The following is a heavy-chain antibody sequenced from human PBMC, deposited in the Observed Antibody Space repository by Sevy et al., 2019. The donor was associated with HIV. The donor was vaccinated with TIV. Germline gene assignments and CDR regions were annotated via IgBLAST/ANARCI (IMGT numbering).Heavy chain of an antibody. D-gene: IGHD3-9*01. CDR3: ARDQYYDILTGLYAMDV. J-gene: IGHJ6*02. CDR1: GASVSSANDY. V-gene: IGHV4-61*01. CDR2: VFYFGNT. Sequence: SETLSLTCSVSGASVSSANDYWSWIRQPPGKGLEWIGYVFYFGNTNYNPSLKSRATISLDTSKKQFSLKLTSVTATDTAIYYCARDQYYDILTGLYAMDVWGHGTTVTVSS.